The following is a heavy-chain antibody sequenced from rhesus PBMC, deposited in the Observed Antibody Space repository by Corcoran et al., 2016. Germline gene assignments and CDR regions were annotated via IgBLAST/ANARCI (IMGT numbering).Heavy chain of an antibody. Sequence: QLQLQESGPGLVKPSETLSLTCAVYGGSISGYYYWSWIRQPPGKGLEWIGYIYGIGSSTNYNPSLKSRVTLSVDTSKNQLSLKLSSVTAADTAVYYCASTGMEDSWGQGVVVTVSS. CDR1: GGSISGY. V-gene: IGHV4S11*01. CDR2: IYGIGSST. CDR3: ASTGMEDS. J-gene: IGHJ6*01. D-gene: IGHD1-1-1*01.